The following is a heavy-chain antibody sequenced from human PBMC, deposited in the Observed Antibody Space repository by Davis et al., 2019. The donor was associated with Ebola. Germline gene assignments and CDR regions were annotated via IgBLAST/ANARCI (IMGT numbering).Heavy chain of an antibody. Sequence: SVTVSCKASGGAFSSYIVSWVRQAPGQGLEWMGGIIPISGIPSYAQKFQGRVTISADDSTSTVYMELTSLRSEDTAVYYCARELRPSVGLLRSPQGYWGQGTLVTVSS. V-gene: IGHV1-69*13. CDR2: IIPISGIP. CDR1: GGAFSSYI. J-gene: IGHJ4*02. CDR3: ARELRPSVGLLRSPQGY. D-gene: IGHD1-26*01.